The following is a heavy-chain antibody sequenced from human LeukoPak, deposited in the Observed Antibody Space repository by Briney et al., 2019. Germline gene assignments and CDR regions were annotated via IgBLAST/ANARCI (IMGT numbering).Heavy chain of an antibody. D-gene: IGHD6-13*01. Sequence: SETLSLTCTVSGGSISSGSYYWSWIRQPAGKGLEWIGRIYTSGSTNYNPSLKSRVTISVDTSKNQFSLNLTSVTAADTAVYYCARAPYSSSWLDYWGQGTLVTVSS. CDR1: GGSISSGSYY. V-gene: IGHV4-61*02. CDR3: ARAPYSSSWLDY. J-gene: IGHJ4*02. CDR2: IYTSGST.